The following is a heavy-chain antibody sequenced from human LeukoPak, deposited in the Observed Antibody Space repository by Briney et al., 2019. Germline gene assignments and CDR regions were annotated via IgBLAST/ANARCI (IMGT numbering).Heavy chain of an antibody. J-gene: IGHJ3*02. CDR3: ARDPLYYDSSGYEDAFDI. D-gene: IGHD3-22*01. Sequence: GGSLRLSCAASGFTFSSYGMHWVRQAPGKGLEWVAVIWYDGSNKYYADSVKGRFTISRGNSKNTLYLQMNSLRAEDTAVYYCARDPLYYDSSGYEDAFDIWGQGTMVTVSS. CDR1: GFTFSSYG. CDR2: IWYDGSNK. V-gene: IGHV3-33*01.